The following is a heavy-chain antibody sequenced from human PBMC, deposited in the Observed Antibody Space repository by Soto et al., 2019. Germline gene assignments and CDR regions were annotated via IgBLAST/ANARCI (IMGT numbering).Heavy chain of an antibody. CDR1: GGSISSSSYY. CDR3: ARISFPIAAAGTGFDY. Sequence: PSETLSLTCTVSGGSISSSSYYWGWIRQPPGKGLEWIGSIYYSGSTYYNPSLKSRVTISVDTSKNQFSLKLSSVTAADTAVYNCARISFPIAAAGTGFDYWGQGTLVTVSS. J-gene: IGHJ4*02. CDR2: IYYSGST. D-gene: IGHD6-13*01. V-gene: IGHV4-39*01.